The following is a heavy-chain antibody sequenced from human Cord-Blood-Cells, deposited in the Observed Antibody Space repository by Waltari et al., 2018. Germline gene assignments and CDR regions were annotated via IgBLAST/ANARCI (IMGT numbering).Heavy chain of an antibody. CDR2: ISANNGNT. D-gene: IGHD5-12*01. CDR1: GYTFTSYG. V-gene: IGHV1-18*01. J-gene: IGHJ4*02. Sequence: QVQLVQSGAEVKKPGASVKVSCKASGYTFTSYGISWVRQAPGQGLEWMGWISANNGNTNSEQKLQGSVTMTTDTATSTAYMELRGLISDDTAVYYCARSLSLNIVATTYYFDYWGQGTLVTVSS. CDR3: ARSLSLNIVATTYYFDY.